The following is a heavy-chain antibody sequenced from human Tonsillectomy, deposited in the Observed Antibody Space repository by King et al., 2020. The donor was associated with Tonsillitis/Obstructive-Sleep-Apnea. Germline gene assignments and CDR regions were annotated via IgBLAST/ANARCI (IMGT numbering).Heavy chain of an antibody. CDR3: ARSIAVAVDAFDI. V-gene: IGHV2-70*11. Sequence: TLKESGPALVKPTQTLTLTCTFSGFSLSTSGMCVSWIRQPPRKALECLARSDWYDGIYYSTSLKTRLTNSKDTSKNQVVLTMTNMDPVDTATYYCARSIAVAVDAFDIWGQGTMVTVSS. CDR2: SDWYDGI. J-gene: IGHJ3*02. D-gene: IGHD6-19*01. CDR1: GFSLSTSGMC.